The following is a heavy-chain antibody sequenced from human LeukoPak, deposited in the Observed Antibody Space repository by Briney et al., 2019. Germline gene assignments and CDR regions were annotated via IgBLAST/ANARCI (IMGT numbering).Heavy chain of an antibody. Sequence: SETLSLTCTVSGGSISTYYWSWIRQPPGKGLEWIGYIFYSGNTNYNPSLKSRVTISVDTSKNQFSLKLSSVTAADTAVYYCASVGYNSAFDIWGQRTMVTVSS. CDR3: ASVGYNSAFDI. V-gene: IGHV4-59*01. CDR2: IFYSGNT. J-gene: IGHJ3*02. CDR1: GGSISTYY. D-gene: IGHD5-24*01.